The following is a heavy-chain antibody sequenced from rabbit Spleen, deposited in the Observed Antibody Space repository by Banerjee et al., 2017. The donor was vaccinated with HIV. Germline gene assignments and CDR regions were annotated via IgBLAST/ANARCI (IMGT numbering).Heavy chain of an antibody. CDR1: GFSLDSDYV. V-gene: IGHV1S45*01. CDR3: ARSGYANYDYFDL. J-gene: IGHJ4*01. D-gene: IGHD6-1*01. CDR2: IYTSSGST. Sequence: QEHLVESGGGLVQPEGSLTLTCTASGFSLDSDYVICWVRQAPGTGLEWIACIYTSSGSTYYASWAKGRFTISKTSSTTVTLQMTSLTAADTATYFCARSGYANYDYFDLWGPGTLVTVS.